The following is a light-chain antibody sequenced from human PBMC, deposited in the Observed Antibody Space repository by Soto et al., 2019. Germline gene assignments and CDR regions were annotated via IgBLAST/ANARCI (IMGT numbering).Light chain of an antibody. CDR3: QQLNSYPRVT. J-gene: IGKJ3*01. Sequence: DIQLTQSPYFLSASVGDRVTITCRASQGISSYLAWYQQKPGKAPKLLIYAASTLQSAVTSRFRGTVSGTEFTLTISSLQPEDFSTYFCQQLNSYPRVTFGPGTKVDIK. V-gene: IGKV1-9*01. CDR2: AAS. CDR1: QGISSY.